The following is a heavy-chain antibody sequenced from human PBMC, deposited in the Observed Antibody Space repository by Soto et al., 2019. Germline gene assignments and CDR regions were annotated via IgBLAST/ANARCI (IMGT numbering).Heavy chain of an antibody. D-gene: IGHD3-9*01. V-gene: IGHV4-39*01. J-gene: IGHJ4*02. CDR1: GGSISSSSYY. CDR2: IYYSGST. CDR3: ARLEEKHYDSLTGYIDY. Sequence: QLQLQESGPGLVKPSETLSLTCTVSGGSISSSSYYWGWIRQPPGKGLEWIGSIYYSGSTYYNPSLKSRVTISVDTSKNQFSLKLGSVTAADTAVYYCARLEEKHYDSLTGYIDYWGQGTLVTVSS.